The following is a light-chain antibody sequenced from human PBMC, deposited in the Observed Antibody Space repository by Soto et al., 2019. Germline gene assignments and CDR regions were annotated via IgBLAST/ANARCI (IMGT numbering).Light chain of an antibody. CDR2: DAA. V-gene: IGKV1-5*01. J-gene: IGKJ2*01. Sequence: DIQMTQSPSTLSASVGDRVTITCRASQSISSWLAWYQQKPGKAPKLLIYDAASLESGVPSRFSGSGSGTEFTLTISSLQPDDFATYYCHQSSSYLYTFGQGTKLEIK. CDR3: HQSSSYLYT. CDR1: QSISSW.